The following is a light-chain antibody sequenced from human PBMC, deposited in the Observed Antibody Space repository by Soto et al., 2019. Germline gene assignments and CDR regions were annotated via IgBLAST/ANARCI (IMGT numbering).Light chain of an antibody. V-gene: IGLV2-14*01. CDR1: SSDVAGYNY. J-gene: IGLJ2*01. CDR3: SSYTSSSTVV. CDR2: EVS. Sequence: QSVLTQPASVSGSPGQSITISCTGTSSDVAGYNYVSWYQQHPDKAPKLMIYEVSNRPSGVSNRFSGSKSGNTASLTISGLLAEDEADYYCSSYTSSSTVVFGGGTKLTVL.